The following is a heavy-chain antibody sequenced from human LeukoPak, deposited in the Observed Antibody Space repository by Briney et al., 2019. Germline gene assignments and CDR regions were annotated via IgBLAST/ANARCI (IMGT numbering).Heavy chain of an antibody. J-gene: IGHJ5*02. CDR2: VYTSGST. D-gene: IGHD3-9*01. CDR3: ARDHDRVFSWFDP. Sequence: PSETLSLTCTVSGGSISSYYWSWIRQPAGKGLEWIGRVYTSGSTNYNPSLKSRVTMSVDTSKNQCSLKLSSVTAADTAVYYCARDHDRVFSWFDPWGQGTLVTVSS. V-gene: IGHV4-4*07. CDR1: GGSISSYY.